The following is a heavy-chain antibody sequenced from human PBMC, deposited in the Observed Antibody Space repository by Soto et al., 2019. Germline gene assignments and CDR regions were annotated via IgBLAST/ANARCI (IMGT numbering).Heavy chain of an antibody. V-gene: IGHV3-30*18. CDR1: GFTFRSYA. CDR2: TSYDGSKK. J-gene: IGHJ5*01. D-gene: IGHD2-15*01. CDR3: AEEGQAHCSGGTCFSGWFDS. Sequence: QVQLVESGGGVVQPGKSLRLSCVASGFTFRSYAMHWVRQAPGQGLAWVAFTSYDGSKKDYAESVKGRFTVSRGNFENTPYLEMNRPRPEGTAVYYCAEEGQAHCSGGTCFSGWFDSWGHGTQVTVSS.